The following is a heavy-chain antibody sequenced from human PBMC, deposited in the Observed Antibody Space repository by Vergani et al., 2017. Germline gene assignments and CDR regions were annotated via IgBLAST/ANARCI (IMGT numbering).Heavy chain of an antibody. V-gene: IGHV4-61*02. J-gene: IGHJ6*03. CDR2: IYTSGST. Sequence: QVQLQESGPGLVKPSQTLSLTCTVSGGSISSGSYYWSWIRQPAGKGLEWIGRIYTSGSTNYNPSLKSRVTMSVDTSKNQFSLKLSSVTAADTAVYYCARENYYVFWSGYHTYYYYYMDVWGKGTTVTVSS. CDR1: GGSISSGSYY. CDR3: ARENYYVFWSGYHTYYYYYMDV. D-gene: IGHD3-3*01.